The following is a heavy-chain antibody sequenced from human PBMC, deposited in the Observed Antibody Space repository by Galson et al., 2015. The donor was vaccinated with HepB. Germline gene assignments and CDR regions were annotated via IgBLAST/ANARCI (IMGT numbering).Heavy chain of an antibody. V-gene: IGHV3-23*01. Sequence: SLRLSCAASGFTFSSNAMTWVRQAPGKGLEWVSSISDRGGSTYYADTVTGRFTISRDNSKNTLYLQTNSLRVEDTAVYYCAKDQRSSRASRYDWFDPWGQGTLVTVSS. J-gene: IGHJ5*02. CDR3: AKDQRSSRASRYDWFDP. CDR1: GFTFSSNA. D-gene: IGHD6-25*01. CDR2: ISDRGGST.